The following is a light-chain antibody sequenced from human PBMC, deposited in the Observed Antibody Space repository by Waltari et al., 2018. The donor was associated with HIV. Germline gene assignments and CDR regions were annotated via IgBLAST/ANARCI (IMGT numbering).Light chain of an antibody. CDR1: YIGTKS. J-gene: IGLJ2*01. Sequence: SYVLPQPPSLSLPPRRTARLTLRAIYIGTKSLHRYRHKSGQAPILFISYDSYRSSGIPERFSGSNSGNTATLTVSRVEAGDEADYYCQVWDAKTEHVLFGGGTKLSVL. CDR3: QVWDAKTEHVL. CDR2: YDS. V-gene: IGLV3-21*04.